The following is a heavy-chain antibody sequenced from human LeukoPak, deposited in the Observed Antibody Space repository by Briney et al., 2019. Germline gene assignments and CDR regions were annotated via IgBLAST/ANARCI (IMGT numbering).Heavy chain of an antibody. Sequence: ASVKVSCKASGSTFTSYDINWVRQATGQGLEWMGWMNPNSGNTGYAQKFQGRVTITRNTSISTAYMELSSLRSEDTAVYYCARAPWDTAMVSNYFDYWGQGTLVTVSS. CDR1: GSTFTSYD. CDR2: MNPNSGNT. V-gene: IGHV1-8*03. J-gene: IGHJ4*02. D-gene: IGHD5-18*01. CDR3: ARAPWDTAMVSNYFDY.